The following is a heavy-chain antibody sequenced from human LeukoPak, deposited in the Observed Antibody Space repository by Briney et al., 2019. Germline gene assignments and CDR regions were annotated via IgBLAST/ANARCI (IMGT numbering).Heavy chain of an antibody. Sequence: GGSLRLSCAASGFTFSGSAMHCVRQASGKGLEWFGRIRSKANSYATAYAASVKGRFTISRDDSKNTAYLQMNSLKTEDTAVYYCTSQLSDYYYYYGMDVWGQGTTVTVSS. CDR3: TSQLSDYYYYYGMDV. CDR1: GFTFSGSA. V-gene: IGHV3-73*01. D-gene: IGHD4/OR15-4a*01. CDR2: IRSKANSYAT. J-gene: IGHJ6*02.